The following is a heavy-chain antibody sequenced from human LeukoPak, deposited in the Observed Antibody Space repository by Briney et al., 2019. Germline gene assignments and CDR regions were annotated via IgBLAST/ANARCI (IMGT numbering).Heavy chain of an antibody. V-gene: IGHV3-33*01. J-gene: IGHJ4*02. D-gene: IGHD5-18*01. CDR3: ARSVPLGGYKYGYFDY. CDR1: GLTFSTYG. Sequence: QTGGSLRLSCAASGLTFSTYGMHWVRQAPGKGLEWVAVIWYDGSNKYYADSVKGRFTISRDNSKNTLYLQMSSLRAEDTAVYYCARSVPLGGYKYGYFDYWGQGTLVTVSS. CDR2: IWYDGSNK.